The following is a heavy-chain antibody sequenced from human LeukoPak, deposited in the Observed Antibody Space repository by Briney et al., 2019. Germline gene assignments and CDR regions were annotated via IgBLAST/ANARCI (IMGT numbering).Heavy chain of an antibody. Sequence: PSETLSLTCTVSGGSISSSSYYWGWIRQPPGKGLERIGSIYYSGSTYYNPSLKSRVTISVDTSKNQFSLKLSSVTAADTAVYYCARDIVVVPAVYYYYGMDVWGQGTTVTVSS. J-gene: IGHJ6*02. CDR2: IYYSGST. CDR1: GGSISSSSYY. CDR3: ARDIVVVPAVYYYYGMDV. D-gene: IGHD2-2*01. V-gene: IGHV4-39*02.